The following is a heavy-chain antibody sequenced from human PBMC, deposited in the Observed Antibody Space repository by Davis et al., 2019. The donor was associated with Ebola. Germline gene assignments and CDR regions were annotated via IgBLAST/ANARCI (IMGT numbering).Heavy chain of an antibody. CDR2: TSSSSSTL. CDR1: GITFSTNS. CDR3: ARDGISSSWEYYYYGMDV. J-gene: IGHJ6*02. Sequence: GESLKISCAASGITFSTNSMNWVRQAPGKGLERVSYTSSSSSTLYYADSVKGRFTISRDNAKNSLYLQMNSLRDEDTAVYYCARDGISSSWEYYYYGMDVWGQGTTVTVSS. D-gene: IGHD6-13*01. V-gene: IGHV3-48*02.